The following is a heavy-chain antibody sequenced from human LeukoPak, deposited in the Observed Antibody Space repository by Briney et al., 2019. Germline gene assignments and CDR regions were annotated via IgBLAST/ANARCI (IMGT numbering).Heavy chain of an antibody. CDR1: GYTFTSYT. CDR3: ARGAPIRVAVAATFDP. Sequence: ASVKVSCKASGYTFTSYTMHWVRQAPGQRLEWMGWINAANGNTQYSQKFQGRVTITRDTSASTAYMELSSLRSEDTAVYYCARGAPIRVAVAATFDPWGQGTLVTVPS. D-gene: IGHD6-19*01. V-gene: IGHV1-3*01. CDR2: INAANGNT. J-gene: IGHJ5*02.